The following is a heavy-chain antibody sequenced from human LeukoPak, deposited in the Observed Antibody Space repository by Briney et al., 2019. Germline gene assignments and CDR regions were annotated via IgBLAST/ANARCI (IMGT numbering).Heavy chain of an antibody. CDR2: MYNDDHGGST. CDR1: GFTVRSHF. CDR3: ARSSSGWHDF. V-gene: IGHV3-53*01. J-gene: IGHJ4*02. D-gene: IGHD6-19*01. Sequence: GGSLRLSCAASGFTVRSHFMSWVRRAPGKRLEWVAVMYNDDHGGSTYYADSVKGRFTISRDNSRNTLYLQMNNLRVDDAALYYCARSSSGWHDFWGPGTLVTVAS.